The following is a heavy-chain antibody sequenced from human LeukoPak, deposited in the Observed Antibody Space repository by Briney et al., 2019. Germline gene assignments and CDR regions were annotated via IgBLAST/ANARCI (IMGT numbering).Heavy chain of an antibody. CDR1: GGTFSSYA. J-gene: IGHJ4*02. D-gene: IGHD2-15*01. CDR2: IIPIFGTA. CDR3: ARGRGYYDY. Sequence: SVKVSCKASGGTFSSYAISGVRQAPGQGLEWMGGIIPIFGTANYAQKFQGRVTIATDESTSTAYMELSSLRSEDTAVYYCARGRGYYDYWGQGTLVTVSS. V-gene: IGHV1-69*05.